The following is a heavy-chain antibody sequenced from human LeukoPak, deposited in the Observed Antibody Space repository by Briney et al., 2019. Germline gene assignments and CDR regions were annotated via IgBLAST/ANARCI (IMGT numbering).Heavy chain of an antibody. Sequence: SETLSLTCAVYGGSFSGDFWSWIRQSPGKGLEWIGEIKHDGSTTYNPSLESRVTMSVDTSTNQISLEMTSVTAADTAVYYCARWNRMIDYWGQGTLVTVSS. V-gene: IGHV4-34*10. CDR3: ARWNRMIDY. CDR1: GGSFSGDF. J-gene: IGHJ4*02. D-gene: IGHD2-15*01. CDR2: IKHDGST.